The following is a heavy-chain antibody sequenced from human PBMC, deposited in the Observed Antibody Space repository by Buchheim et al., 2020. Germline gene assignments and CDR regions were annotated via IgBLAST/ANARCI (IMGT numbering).Heavy chain of an antibody. D-gene: IGHD3-16*02. CDR1: GFIFSSYA. CDR3: AREYYDYVWGSYRPPLINY. J-gene: IGHJ4*02. V-gene: IGHV3-30-3*01. CDR2: ISYDGSNK. Sequence: QVQLVESGGGVVQPGRSLRLSCAASGFIFSSYAMHWVRQAPGKGLEWVAVISYDGSNKYYAESVKGRFTISRDNSKNTLYLQMNSLRAEDTAVYYCAREYYDYVWGSYRPPLINYWGQGTL.